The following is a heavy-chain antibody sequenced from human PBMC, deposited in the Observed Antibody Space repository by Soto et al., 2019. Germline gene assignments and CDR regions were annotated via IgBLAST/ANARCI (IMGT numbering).Heavy chain of an antibody. D-gene: IGHD6-6*01. V-gene: IGHV1-18*01. J-gene: IGHJ5*02. Sequence: ASVKVSCKASGYTFTSYGISWVRQAPGQGLEWMGWISAYNGNTNYAQKLQGRVTMTTDTSTGTAYMELRGLRSDDTAVYYCARRLPNIAARRGWFDPWGQGTLVTVSS. CDR1: GYTFTSYG. CDR3: ARRLPNIAARRGWFDP. CDR2: ISAYNGNT.